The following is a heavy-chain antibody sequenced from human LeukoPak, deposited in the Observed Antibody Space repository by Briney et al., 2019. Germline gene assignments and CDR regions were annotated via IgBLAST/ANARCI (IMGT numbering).Heavy chain of an antibody. Sequence: SETLSLTCAVYGGSFSGYYWSWIRQPPGKGLEWIGEINHSGSTNYNPSLKSRVTISVDTSKNQFSLKLSSVTAADTAVYYCARHRGEGVLGWFDPWGQGTLVTVSS. D-gene: IGHD3-16*01. CDR3: ARHRGEGVLGWFDP. CDR2: INHSGST. CDR1: GGSFSGYY. J-gene: IGHJ5*02. V-gene: IGHV4-34*01.